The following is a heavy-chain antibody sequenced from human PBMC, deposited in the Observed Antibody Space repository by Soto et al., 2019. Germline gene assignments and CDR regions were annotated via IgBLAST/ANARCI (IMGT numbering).Heavy chain of an antibody. D-gene: IGHD3-9*01. CDR2: IYHSGST. V-gene: IGHV4-30-2*01. CDR3: ARAGYDILTGYYNWFDP. CDR1: GGSISSGGYS. Sequence: RSLTCAVSGGSISSGGYSWSWIRQPPGKGLEWIGYIYHSGSTYYNPSLKSRVTISVDRSKNQFSLKLSSVTAADTAVYYCARAGYDILTGYYNWFDPWGQGTLVTVSS. J-gene: IGHJ5*02.